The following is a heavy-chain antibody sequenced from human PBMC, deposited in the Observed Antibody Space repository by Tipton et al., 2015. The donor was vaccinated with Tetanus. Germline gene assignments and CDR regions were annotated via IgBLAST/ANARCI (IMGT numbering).Heavy chain of an antibody. D-gene: IGHD1-26*01. J-gene: IGHJ4*02. V-gene: IGHV4-31*03. Sequence: TLSLTCSVSGASINAGGYLWTWVRQHPGKGLEWIGNIYYTARTSYTPSLDSRVSISVNTSNNHFSLRLTSVTAADTAVYYCARGLPREPFYLDFWGQGTLVTVSS. CDR3: ARGLPREPFYLDF. CDR1: GASINAGGYL. CDR2: IYYTART.